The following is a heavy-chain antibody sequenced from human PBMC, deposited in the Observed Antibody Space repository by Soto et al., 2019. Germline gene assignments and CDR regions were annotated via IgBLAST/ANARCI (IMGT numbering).Heavy chain of an antibody. CDR3: VRAGSGWSFDY. Sequence: QVPLVQSGTEVKEPGASVKVSCKASGFTFTAYGIHWVRQAPGQRLEWMGWINAGNGDTKYSQKFQGRVTISRDTSASTAYMELSSLISEDTTVYFCVRAGSGWSFDYWGQGTLVTVSS. CDR2: INAGNGDT. D-gene: IGHD6-19*01. CDR1: GFTFTAYG. J-gene: IGHJ4*02. V-gene: IGHV1-3*01.